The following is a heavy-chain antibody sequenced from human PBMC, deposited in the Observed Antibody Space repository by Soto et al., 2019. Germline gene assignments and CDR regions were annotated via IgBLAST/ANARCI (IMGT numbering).Heavy chain of an antibody. CDR3: ARVRPLIAAAGTGHIDY. J-gene: IGHJ4*02. CDR2: ISAYNGNT. Sequence: ASVKVSCKASGYTFTSYGISWVRQAPGQGLEWMGWISAYNGNTNYAQKLQGRVTMTTDTSTSTAYRELRSLRSDDTAVYYCARVRPLIAAAGTGHIDYWGQGTLVTVSS. V-gene: IGHV1-18*01. D-gene: IGHD6-13*01. CDR1: GYTFTSYG.